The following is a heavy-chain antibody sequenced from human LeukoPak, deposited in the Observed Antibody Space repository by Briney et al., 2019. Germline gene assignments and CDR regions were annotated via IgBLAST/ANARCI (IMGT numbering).Heavy chain of an antibody. CDR2: IYYSGST. CDR3: ARDRKYYYHMDV. Sequence: KASETLSLTCTVSGGSISSSSYYWGWIRQPPGKGLERIGSIYYSGSTYYNPSLKSRVTIPVDTFKNQFSLKLSSVTAADTAVYYCARDRKYYYHMDVWGKGTTVTVSS. J-gene: IGHJ6*03. D-gene: IGHD1-14*01. CDR1: GGSISSSSYY. V-gene: IGHV4-39*07.